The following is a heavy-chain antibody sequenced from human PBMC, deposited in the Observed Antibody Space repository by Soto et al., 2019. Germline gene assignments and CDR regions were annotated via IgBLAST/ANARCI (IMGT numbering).Heavy chain of an antibody. J-gene: IGHJ5*02. CDR3: ARGSSSSWFALSWFDP. Sequence: SETLSLPCTVSGGSISSYYWSWIRQPPGKGLEWIGYIYYSGSTNYNPSLKSRVTISVDTSKNQFSLKLSSVTAADTAVYYCARGSSSSWFALSWFDPWGQGTLVTVSS. CDR2: IYYSGST. D-gene: IGHD6-6*01. CDR1: GGSISSYY. V-gene: IGHV4-59*08.